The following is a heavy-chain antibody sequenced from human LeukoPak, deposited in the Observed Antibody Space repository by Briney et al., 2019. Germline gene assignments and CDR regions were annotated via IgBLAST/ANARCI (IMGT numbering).Heavy chain of an antibody. J-gene: IGHJ4*02. D-gene: IGHD6-13*01. CDR1: GFTVSSNY. CDR2: IYSGGST. Sequence: GGSLRLSCAASGFTVSSNYMSWVRQAPGKGLEWVSVIYSGGSTYYADSVKGRFTISRDNSKNTLYLQMNSLRAEDTAVYYCASGAAGHRDADYWGQGTLVTVSS. CDR3: ASGAAGHRDADY. V-gene: IGHV3-53*01.